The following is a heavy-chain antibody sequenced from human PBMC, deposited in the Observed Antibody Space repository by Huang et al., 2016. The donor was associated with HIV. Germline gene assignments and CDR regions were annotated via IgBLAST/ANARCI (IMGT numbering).Heavy chain of an antibody. CDR1: GGSMSSYY. Sequence: QVQLQESGPGLVKPSETLSLTCTVSGGSMSSYYWSWIRQPPGKGLEWIGYIYYSGSTNYNPSLKSRGTISVDTSKNQFYLRLSSVTAADTAVYYCASASIAARRWFDPWGQGSLVTVSS. V-gene: IGHV4-59*01. CDR3: ASASIAARRWFDP. CDR2: IYYSGST. D-gene: IGHD6-6*01. J-gene: IGHJ5*02.